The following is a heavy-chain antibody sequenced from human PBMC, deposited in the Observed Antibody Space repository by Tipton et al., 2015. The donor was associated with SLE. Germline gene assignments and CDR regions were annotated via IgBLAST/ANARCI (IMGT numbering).Heavy chain of an antibody. J-gene: IGHJ4*02. CDR3: ARDLTGSGWYGFDY. CDR2: TSYDESNK. V-gene: IGHV3-30-3*01. CDR1: GFTFSTFA. Sequence: RSLRLSCVASGFTFSTFAMHWVRQAPGKGLEWVAVTSYDESNKNYADSVKGRFTISRDNHKNTLYLQMNSLRDEDTAVYYCARDLTGSGWYGFDYWGQGTLVTVSS. D-gene: IGHD6-19*01.